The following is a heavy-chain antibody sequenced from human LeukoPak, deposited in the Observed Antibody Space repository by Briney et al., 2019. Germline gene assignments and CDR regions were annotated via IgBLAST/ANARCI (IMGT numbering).Heavy chain of an antibody. D-gene: IGHD3-10*01. CDR1: GFSFSSYA. V-gene: IGHV3-23*01. CDR3: ARSMVRGVISVPYY. Sequence: GGSLRLSCAASGFSFSSYAMSWVRQAPGKGLEWVSAISGGGDNTYYADSMKGRFTISRDNSKNTLYLQMNSLRAEDTAVYYCARSMVRGVISVPYYWGQGTLVTVSS. J-gene: IGHJ4*02. CDR2: ISGGGDNT.